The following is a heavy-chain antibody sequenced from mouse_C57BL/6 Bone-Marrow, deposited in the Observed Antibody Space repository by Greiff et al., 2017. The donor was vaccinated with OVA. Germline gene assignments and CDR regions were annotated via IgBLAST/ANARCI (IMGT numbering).Heavy chain of an antibody. CDR1: GYAFTNYL. CDR2: INPGSGGT. J-gene: IGHJ2*01. CDR3: ARSENYGSSYNY. V-gene: IGHV1-54*01. D-gene: IGHD1-1*01. Sequence: QVQLQQSGAELVRPGTSVKVSCKASGYAFTNYLIEWVTQRPGQGLEWIGVINPGSGGTNYNEKFKGKATLTADKSSSTAYMQLSSLTSEDSAVYFCARSENYGSSYNYWGQGTTLTVSS.